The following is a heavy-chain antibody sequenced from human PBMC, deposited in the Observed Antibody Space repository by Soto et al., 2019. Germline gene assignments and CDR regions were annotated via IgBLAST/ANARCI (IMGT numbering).Heavy chain of an antibody. CDR2: IYYSGST. Sequence: QVQLQESGPGLVKPSETLSLTCTVSGGSITNYYWSWIRQSPGKGLEWIGFIYYSGSTNYSPSLKSRVTISVSTSKNQFSLKMTSVTAADTGVYYCARDGTAVPTGYYGLDVWGQGTTVTVSS. V-gene: IGHV4-59*01. D-gene: IGHD2-2*01. CDR1: GGSITNYY. CDR3: ARDGTAVPTGYYGLDV. J-gene: IGHJ6*02.